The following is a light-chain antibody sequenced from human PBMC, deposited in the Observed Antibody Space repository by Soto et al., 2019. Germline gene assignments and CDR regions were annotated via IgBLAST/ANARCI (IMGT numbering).Light chain of an antibody. CDR3: MQALQTPK. CDR2: LGS. CDR1: QSLLHSNGYNY. V-gene: IGKV2-28*01. Sequence: DIVMTQSPLSLPVTPGEPASISCRSSQSLLHSNGYNYLDWYLQKPGQSPQLLIYLGSNRASGVPDRFSGGGSGADFTLKISRVEAEDVGVYYCMQALQTPKFGQGTKVEIK. J-gene: IGKJ1*01.